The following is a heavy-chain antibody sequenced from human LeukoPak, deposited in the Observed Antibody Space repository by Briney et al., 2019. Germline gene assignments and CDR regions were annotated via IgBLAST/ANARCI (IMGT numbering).Heavy chain of an antibody. CDR1: GYTFTSYG. CDR3: ARDSPLLWFGELPLPFDY. J-gene: IGHJ4*02. V-gene: IGHV1-18*01. Sequence: ASVKVSCKASGYTFTSYGISWVRQAPGQGLEWMGWISAYNGNTNYAQKLQGRVTMTTDTSTSTAYMELRSLRSDDTAVYYCARDSPLLWFGELPLPFDYWGQGTLVTVSS. CDR2: ISAYNGNT. D-gene: IGHD3-10*01.